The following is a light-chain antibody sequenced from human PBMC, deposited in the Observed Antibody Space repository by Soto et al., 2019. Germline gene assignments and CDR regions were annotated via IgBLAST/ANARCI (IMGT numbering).Light chain of an antibody. CDR1: SSDIGNYNI. CDR3: CSYTSSITYV. J-gene: IGLJ1*01. V-gene: IGLV2-14*02. CDR2: EVS. Sequence: QSVLTQPASVSGSPGQSITISCTGSSSDIGNYNIVSWYQQHPGKAPKLMIYEVSYRPSGVSDRFSGSKSGNTASLTISGLQAEDEADYYCCSYTSSITYVFGTGTKVTVL.